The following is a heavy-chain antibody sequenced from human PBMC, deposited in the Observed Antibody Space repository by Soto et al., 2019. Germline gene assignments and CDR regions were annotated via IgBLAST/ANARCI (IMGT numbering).Heavy chain of an antibody. J-gene: IGHJ4*02. D-gene: IGHD3-22*01. CDR1: GGSFSGYY. CDR3: ARALRFKYYYDSSGYYDY. CDR2: INHSGST. Sequence: SETLSLTCAVYGGSFSGYYWSWIRQPPGKGLEWIGEINHSGSTNYNPSLKSRVTISVDTSKNQFSLKLSSVAAAGTAVYYCARALRFKYYYDSSGYYDYWGQGTLVTVSS. V-gene: IGHV4-34*01.